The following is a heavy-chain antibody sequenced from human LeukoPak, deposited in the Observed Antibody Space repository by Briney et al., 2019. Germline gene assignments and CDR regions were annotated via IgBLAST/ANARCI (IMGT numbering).Heavy chain of an antibody. CDR1: GFTFSSYS. D-gene: IGHD6-6*01. Sequence: GGSLRLSCAASGFTFSSYSMNWVRQAPGKGLEWVSYISSSSSTIYYADSVKGRFTISRDNAKNSLYLQMNSLRAEDTAVYYCARGGGLVRMRAFFDYWGQGTLVTVSS. J-gene: IGHJ4*02. V-gene: IGHV3-48*01. CDR3: ARGGGLVRMRAFFDY. CDR2: ISSSSSTI.